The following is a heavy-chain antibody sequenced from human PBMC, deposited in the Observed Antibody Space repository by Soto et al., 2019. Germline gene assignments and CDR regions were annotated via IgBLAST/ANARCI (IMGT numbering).Heavy chain of an antibody. D-gene: IGHD6-13*01. CDR3: ARHISSSWRRAFDI. J-gene: IGHJ3*02. CDR1: GGSISSYY. CDR2: ISYSGST. Sequence: PSETLSLTCTVSGGSISSYYWSWIRQPPGKGLEWIGYISYSGSTNYNPSLKSRVTISVDTSNNQFSLKLSSVTAADTAVYYCARHISSSWRRAFDIWGQGTMVTVSS. V-gene: IGHV4-59*08.